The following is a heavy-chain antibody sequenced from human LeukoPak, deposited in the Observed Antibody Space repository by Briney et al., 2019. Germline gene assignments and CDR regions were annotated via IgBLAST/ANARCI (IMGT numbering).Heavy chain of an antibody. V-gene: IGHV4-39*01. D-gene: IGHD2-2*01. Sequence: SETLSLTCTVSGGSISSSSYYWGWIRQPPGKGLEWIGSIYYSGSTYYNPSLKSRVTISVDTSKNQFSLKLSSVTAADTAVYYCATHPYQLLSLDYWGQGTLVTVSS. CDR2: IYYSGST. J-gene: IGHJ4*02. CDR1: GGSISSSSYY. CDR3: ATHPYQLLSLDY.